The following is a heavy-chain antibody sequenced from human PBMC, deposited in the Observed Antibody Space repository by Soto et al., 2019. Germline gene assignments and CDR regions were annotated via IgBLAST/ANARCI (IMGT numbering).Heavy chain of an antibody. CDR1: GGSISSGGYY. CDR3: ASVQPSRSGAFDI. CDR2: MYYSGST. V-gene: IGHV4-31*03. J-gene: IGHJ3*02. Sequence: PSETLSLTCTVSGGSISSGGYYWSWIRQHPGKGLEWIGYMYYSGSTYYNPSLKSRVTISGDTSKNQFSLKLSSVTAADTAVYYCASVQPSRSGAFDIWGQGTMVTVSS. D-gene: IGHD3-3*01.